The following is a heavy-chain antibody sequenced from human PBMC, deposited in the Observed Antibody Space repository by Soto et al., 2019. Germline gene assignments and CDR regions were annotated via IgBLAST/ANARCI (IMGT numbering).Heavy chain of an antibody. J-gene: IGHJ6*02. V-gene: IGHV4-59*01. CDR2: IYYSGST. D-gene: IGHD3-10*01. Sequence: SETLSLTCTVSGGSISSYYWSWIRQPPGKGLEWIGYIYYSGSTNYNPSLKSRVTISVDTSKNQFSLKLSSVTAADTAVYYCATHTTMVRGVYYYYGMDVWGQGTTVTVSS. CDR3: ATHTTMVRGVYYYYGMDV. CDR1: GGSISSYY.